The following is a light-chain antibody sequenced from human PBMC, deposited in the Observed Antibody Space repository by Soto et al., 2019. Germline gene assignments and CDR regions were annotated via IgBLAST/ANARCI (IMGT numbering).Light chain of an antibody. CDR1: QSISSNY. V-gene: IGKV3-20*01. J-gene: IGKJ1*01. Sequence: EIVLTQSPGTLSLSPGERATLSCRASQSISSNYLAWHQQKPGQAPRLLIYGASNRATGVPDKFSGSGSGTDFTLTIDRLEPEDFAVYHCQQYDNFPRTFGPGTKVEFK. CDR3: QQYDNFPRT. CDR2: GAS.